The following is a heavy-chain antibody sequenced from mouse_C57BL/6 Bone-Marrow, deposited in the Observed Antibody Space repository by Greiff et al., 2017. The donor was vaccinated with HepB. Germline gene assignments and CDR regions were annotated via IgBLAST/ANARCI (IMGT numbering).Heavy chain of an antibody. CDR3: VRHESSYDYEDYYAMDY. CDR1: GFSFNTYA. Sequence: EVKVVESGGGLVQPKGSLKLSCAASGFSFNTYAMNWVRQAPGKGVEWVARIRSKSNNYATYYADSVKDRFTISRDDSESMLYLQMNNLKTEDTAMYYCVRHESSYDYEDYYAMDYWGQGTSVTVSS. J-gene: IGHJ4*01. CDR2: IRSKSNNYAT. V-gene: IGHV10-1*01. D-gene: IGHD2-4*01.